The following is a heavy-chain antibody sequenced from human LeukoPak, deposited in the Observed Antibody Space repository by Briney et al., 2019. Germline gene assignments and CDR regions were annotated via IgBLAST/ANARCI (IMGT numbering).Heavy chain of an antibody. CDR3: AQDRFSFVH. J-gene: IGHJ1*01. Sequence: SETLSLTCSVSGGSISYYYWSWIRQFPGKGLEWIGYISDGESPDYNPSLQSRVTIYVDSSKNRFFLNLTSVTAADTAVYYCAQDRFSFVHWGQGTLVTVSS. CDR2: ISDGESP. D-gene: IGHD2-2*01. CDR1: GGSISYYY. V-gene: IGHV4-59*01.